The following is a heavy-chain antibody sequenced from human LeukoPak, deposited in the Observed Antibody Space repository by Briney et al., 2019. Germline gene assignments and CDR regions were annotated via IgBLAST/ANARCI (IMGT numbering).Heavy chain of an antibody. V-gene: IGHV4-59*11. CDR1: GGSISGHF. D-gene: IGHD1-26*01. CDR3: ARGGAPSRYFGY. J-gene: IGHJ4*02. CDR2: VSYSGDT. Sequence: SATLSLTCTVSGGSISGHFWSWIRQPPGKGLEWIGFVSYSGDTNYSPSFNGRVTISLDTSKSQFSLNLNSVTAADTAVYFCARGGAPSRYFGYCGQGTLVTVSS.